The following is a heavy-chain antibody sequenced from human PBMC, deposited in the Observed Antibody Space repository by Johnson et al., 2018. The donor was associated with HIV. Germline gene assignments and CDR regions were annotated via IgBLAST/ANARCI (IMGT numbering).Heavy chain of an antibody. CDR3: VRDRGTVVIWSDAFDM. D-gene: IGHD3-22*01. CDR2: VWSDGNNR. Sequence: QVQLVESGGGVVQPGRSLRLSCAESGFTFSDYGIHWVRQAPGKGLEWVAVVWSDGNNRYYADSVKGRFTISRDNPKNTLYLQMNSLRAEDTAVYFCVRDRGTVVIWSDAFDMWGQGTMVTVSS. J-gene: IGHJ3*02. V-gene: IGHV3-33*01. CDR1: GFTFSDYG.